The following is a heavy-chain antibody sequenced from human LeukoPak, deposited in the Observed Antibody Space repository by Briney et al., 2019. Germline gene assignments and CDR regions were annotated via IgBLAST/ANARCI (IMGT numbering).Heavy chain of an antibody. V-gene: IGHV3-23*01. CDR3: AKGSSFPWFDP. CDR2: ISGSGGST. J-gene: IGHJ5*02. Sequence: EGSLRLSCAAPGFTFSSYAMSWVRQAPGKGLEWVSAISGSGGSTYYADSVKGRFTISRDNSKNTLYLQMNSLRAEDTAVYYCAKGSSFPWFDPWGQGTLVTVSS. CDR1: GFTFSSYA. D-gene: IGHD3-16*02.